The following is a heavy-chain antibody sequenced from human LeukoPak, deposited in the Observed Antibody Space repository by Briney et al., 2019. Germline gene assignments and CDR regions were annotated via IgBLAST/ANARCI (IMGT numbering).Heavy chain of an antibody. CDR1: GFTFSSYS. D-gene: IGHD3-3*01. CDR2: ISGSGGST. V-gene: IGHV3-23*01. CDR3: AQALFKWGQDYDFWGGYFPFDY. J-gene: IGHJ4*02. Sequence: PGGSLRLSCAASGFTFSSYSMNWVRQAPGKGLEWVSAISGSGGSTYYADSVKGRFTISRDNSKNTLYLQMNSLRAEDTAVYYCAQALFKWGQDYDFWGGYFPFDYWGQGTLVTVSS.